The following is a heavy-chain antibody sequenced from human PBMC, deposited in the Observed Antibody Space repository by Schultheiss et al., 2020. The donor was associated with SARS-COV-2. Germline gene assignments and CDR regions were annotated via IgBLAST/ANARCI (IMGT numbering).Heavy chain of an antibody. J-gene: IGHJ6*03. V-gene: IGHV3-30*18. CDR2: ISYDGSNK. CDR3: AKTSTVTRENYYYYYMDV. CDR1: GFTFSSYG. D-gene: IGHD4-17*01. Sequence: GGSLRLSCAASGFTFSSYGMHWVRQAPGKGLEWVAVISYDGSNKYYADSVKGRFTISRDNSKNTLYLQMNSLRAEDTAVYYCAKTSTVTRENYYYYYMDVWGKGTMVTVSS.